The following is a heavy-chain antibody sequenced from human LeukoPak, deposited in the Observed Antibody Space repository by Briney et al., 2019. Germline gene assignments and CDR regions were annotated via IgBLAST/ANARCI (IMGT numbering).Heavy chain of an antibody. Sequence: SETLSLTCTVSGGSIRTYYWSWIRQPPGKGLEWMGYIFYSRSTNYNPSLQGRVTISVDTSKNQFSLKLSYVAAADTAVYYCARGNSYYDTSGYFPWESFQHWGQGTLVTVSS. CDR3: ARGNSYYDTSGYFPWESFQH. J-gene: IGHJ1*01. CDR2: IFYSRST. CDR1: GGSIRTYY. D-gene: IGHD3-22*01. V-gene: IGHV4-59*01.